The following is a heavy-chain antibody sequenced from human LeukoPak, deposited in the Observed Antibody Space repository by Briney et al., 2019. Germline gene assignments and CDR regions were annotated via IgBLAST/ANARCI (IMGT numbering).Heavy chain of an antibody. D-gene: IGHD6-6*01. CDR2: VDPEDGET. CDR3: ARGVAACFDY. J-gene: IGHJ4*02. CDR1: GYTFTDYY. V-gene: IGHV1-69-2*01. Sequence: GASVKVSCKASGYTFTDYYMHWVQQAPGKGLEWMGRVDPEDGETIYAQKFQGRVTITRNTSISTAYMELSSLRSEDTAVYYCARGVAACFDYWGQGTLVTVSS.